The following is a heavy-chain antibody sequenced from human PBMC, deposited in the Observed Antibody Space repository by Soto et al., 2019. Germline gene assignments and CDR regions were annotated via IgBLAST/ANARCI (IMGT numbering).Heavy chain of an antibody. CDR2: IWYDGSNK. V-gene: IGHV3-33*01. CDR1: GFTLSSYG. J-gene: IGHJ4*02. D-gene: IGHD3-9*01. Sequence: QVQLVESGGGVVQPGRSLRLSCAVSGFTLSSYGMHWVRQAPGKGLEWVGLIWYDGSNKYYADSVKGRFTISRDNSKNTLYLQMNSLRAEDTAVYYCARDGRWAYYDILTGPIGLDYWGQGTLVTVSS. CDR3: ARDGRWAYYDILTGPIGLDY.